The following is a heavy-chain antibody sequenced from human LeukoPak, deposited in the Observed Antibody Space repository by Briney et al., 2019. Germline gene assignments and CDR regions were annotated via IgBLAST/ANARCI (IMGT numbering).Heavy chain of an antibody. CDR1: GGSISSYY. V-gene: IGHV4-59*01. Sequence: SETLSLTCTVSGGSISSYYRSWIRQPPGKGLEWLGYISYSGSTNYNPSLKSRVPISVDTSKNQFSLKLSSVTAAEPAVYYCACLNGDYTFDYWGQGTLVTVSS. D-gene: IGHD4-17*01. CDR3: ACLNGDYTFDY. CDR2: ISYSGST. J-gene: IGHJ4*02.